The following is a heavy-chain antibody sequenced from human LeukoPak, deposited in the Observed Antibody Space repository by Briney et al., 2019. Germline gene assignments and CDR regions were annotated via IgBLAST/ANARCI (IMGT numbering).Heavy chain of an antibody. CDR1: GGTFSSYA. Sequence: SVKVSCKASGGTFSSYAISWVRQAPGQGLEWMGGIIPIFGTANYAQKFQGRVTITTDESTSTAYMELSSLRSEDTAVYYCARSASYDILTGYYSEMEDYYYYYMDVWGKGTTVTVSS. CDR3: ARSASYDILTGYYSEMEDYYYYYMDV. D-gene: IGHD3-9*01. V-gene: IGHV1-69*05. CDR2: IIPIFGTA. J-gene: IGHJ6*03.